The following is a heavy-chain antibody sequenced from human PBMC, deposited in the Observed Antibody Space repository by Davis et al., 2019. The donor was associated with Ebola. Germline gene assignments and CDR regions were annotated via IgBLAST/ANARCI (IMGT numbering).Heavy chain of an antibody. CDR3: ATGVPGNDWQHQFNY. CDR1: GIIFSSYR. Sequence: SLKISCAASGIIFSSYRMHWVGHTPGKGLVWVSHIQSDGRGRNYADSVKGRFTISRDTAKNTLYLQMNSLRAEDTAVYYCATGVPGNDWQHQFNYWGQGTLVTVSS. CDR2: IQSDGRGR. J-gene: IGHJ4*02. V-gene: IGHV3-74*01. D-gene: IGHD3-9*01.